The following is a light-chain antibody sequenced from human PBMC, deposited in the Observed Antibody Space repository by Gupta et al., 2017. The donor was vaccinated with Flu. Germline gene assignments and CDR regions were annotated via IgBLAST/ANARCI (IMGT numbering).Light chain of an antibody. J-gene: IGLJ1*01. CDR1: SNDVGGSNR. CDR3: SSYAGRVTWV. V-gene: IGLV2-11*01. CDR2: DVT. Sequence: QSAPTQPRSVSGSPGQSVTLSCTGTSNDVGGSNRVSWYEQRPGKAPKLILYDVTARPSGVPDRFSGSKSGNTASLTISGLQADDEADYYCSSYAGRVTWVFGTGTTVTVL.